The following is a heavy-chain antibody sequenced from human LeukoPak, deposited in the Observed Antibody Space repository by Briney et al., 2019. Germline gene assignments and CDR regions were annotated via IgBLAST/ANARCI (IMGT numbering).Heavy chain of an antibody. CDR1: GYTFTGYY. V-gene: IGHV1-2*06. Sequence: ALVKVSCKASGYTFTGYYMHWVRQAPGQGLEWMGRINPNSGGTNYAQKFQGRVTMTRDTSISTAYMELSRLRSDDTAVYYCASLNSIVGASSFDYWGQGTLVTVSS. J-gene: IGHJ4*02. CDR3: ASLNSIVGASSFDY. D-gene: IGHD1-26*01. CDR2: INPNSGGT.